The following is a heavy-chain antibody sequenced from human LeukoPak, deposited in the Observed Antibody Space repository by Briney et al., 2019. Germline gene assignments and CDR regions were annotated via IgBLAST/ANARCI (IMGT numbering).Heavy chain of an antibody. Sequence: SQTLSLTCAVSGGSISSGSYYWSWIRQPAGKGLEWIGRIYTSGSTNYNPSLKSRVTISVDTSKNQFSLKLSSVTAADTAVYYCARAMVVTYYFDYWGQGTLVTVSS. J-gene: IGHJ4*02. CDR2: IYTSGST. CDR3: ARAMVVTYYFDY. V-gene: IGHV4-61*02. CDR1: GGSISSGSYY. D-gene: IGHD4-23*01.